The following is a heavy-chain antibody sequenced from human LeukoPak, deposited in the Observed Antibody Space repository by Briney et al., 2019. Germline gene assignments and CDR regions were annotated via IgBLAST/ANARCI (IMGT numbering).Heavy chain of an antibody. J-gene: IGHJ3*02. CDR2: IYHSGST. Sequence: PSETLSLTCTVSGQSISSGYYWGWTRQPPGKGLEWIGTIYHSGSTYYNPSLKGRVTISVDTSKNQFSLKLSSVTAADTAVYYCVNGPDAFDIWGQGTLVIVSS. CDR3: VNGPDAFDI. CDR1: GQSISSGYY. V-gene: IGHV4-38-2*02.